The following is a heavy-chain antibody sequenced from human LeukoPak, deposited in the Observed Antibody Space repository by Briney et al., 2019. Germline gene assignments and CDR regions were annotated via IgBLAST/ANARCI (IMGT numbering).Heavy chain of an antibody. Sequence: SETLSLTCTVSGGSLSSSSYYWGWIRQPPGKGLEWIGSIYYSRSTYYNPSLKTRVTISVDTSKNQFSLKLSSVTAADTAVYYCARMGPRIAVAVPFDYWGQGTLVTVSS. J-gene: IGHJ4*02. D-gene: IGHD6-19*01. CDR1: GGSLSSSSYY. CDR3: ARMGPRIAVAVPFDY. V-gene: IGHV4-39*01. CDR2: IYYSRST.